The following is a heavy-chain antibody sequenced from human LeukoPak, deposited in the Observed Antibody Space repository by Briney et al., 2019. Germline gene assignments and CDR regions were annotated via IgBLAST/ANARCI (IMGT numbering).Heavy chain of an antibody. CDR1: GFSFGDYG. J-gene: IGHJ4*02. CDR3: ARGDSRFGY. CDR2: INWNGGRT. Sequence: GGSLRLSRAASGFSFGDYGMSRVRQAPGKGLEWVSGINWNGGRTGYADSVKGRFTISRDNAKNSLYLQMNSLRAEDTALYYCARGDSRFGYWGQGTLVTVSS. V-gene: IGHV3-20*04. D-gene: IGHD3-22*01.